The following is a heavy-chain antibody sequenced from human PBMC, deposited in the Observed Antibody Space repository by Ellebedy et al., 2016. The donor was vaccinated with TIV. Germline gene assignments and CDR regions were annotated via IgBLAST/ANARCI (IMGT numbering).Heavy chain of an antibody. D-gene: IGHD3-10*01. CDR3: ACLPDYRVGFADIPMVWGR. Sequence: SETLSLTCAVSDDYITRINWWTWVRQPPGKGLEWIGEISHTGSTNSNPSLKSRLTLSVDESKNQFSLKLTSVTAADTAVYYCACLPDYRVGFADIPMVWGRWGPGTLVTVSA. CDR2: ISHTGST. CDR1: DDYITRINW. J-gene: IGHJ4*02. V-gene: IGHV4-4*02.